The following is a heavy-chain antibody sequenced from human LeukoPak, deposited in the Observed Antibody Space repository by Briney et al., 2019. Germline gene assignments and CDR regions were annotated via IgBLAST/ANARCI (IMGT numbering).Heavy chain of an antibody. D-gene: IGHD1-26*01. CDR1: GYTFTGYY. J-gene: IGHJ4*02. CDR3: ARDPESGSYFRDHCFDY. CDR2: INPNSGGT. Sequence: ASVKVSCKASGYTFTGYYMHWVRQAPGQGLEWMGWINPNSGGTNYAQKFQGRVTMTRDTSISTAYMELSRLRSDDTAVYYCARDPESGSYFRDHCFDYWGQGTLVTVSS. V-gene: IGHV1-2*02.